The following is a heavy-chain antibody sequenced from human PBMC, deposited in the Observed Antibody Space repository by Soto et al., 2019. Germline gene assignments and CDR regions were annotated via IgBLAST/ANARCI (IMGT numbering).Heavy chain of an antibody. Sequence: QVHLQESGPGLVEPSGTLSLTCAVSGGSISTDNWWTWVRQPPGKGLEWIGEIYHSGRTNYNTSLKSRVTISVDKSKNQFSLKLTFVTATDTAMYHCARDYEQQPKNTWALEIWGQGTMVTVSS. CDR3: ARDYEQQPKNTWALEI. CDR2: IYHSGRT. D-gene: IGHD6-13*01. V-gene: IGHV4-4*02. CDR1: GGSISTDNW. J-gene: IGHJ3*02.